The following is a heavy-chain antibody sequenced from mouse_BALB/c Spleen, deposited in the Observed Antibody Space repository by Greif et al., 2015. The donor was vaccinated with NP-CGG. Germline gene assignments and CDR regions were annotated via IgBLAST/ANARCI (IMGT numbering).Heavy chain of an antibody. CDR1: GFTFSDYY. J-gene: IGHJ4*01. CDR2: ISDGGSYT. D-gene: IGHD2-14*01. V-gene: IGHV5-4*02. Sequence: EVKLMESGGGLVKPGGSLKLSCAASGFTFSDYYMYWVRQTPEKRLEWVATISDGGSYTYYPDSVKGRFTISRDNAKNNLYLQMSSLKSEDTAMYYCARSGYRYYYAMDYWGQGTSVTVSS. CDR3: ARSGYRYYYAMDY.